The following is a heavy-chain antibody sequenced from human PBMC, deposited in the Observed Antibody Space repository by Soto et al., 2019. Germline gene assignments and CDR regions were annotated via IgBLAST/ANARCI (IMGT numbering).Heavy chain of an antibody. CDR2: IYYNDDR. D-gene: IGHD5-12*01. V-gene: IGHV2-5*01. CDR1: GFSFTTAGVA. J-gene: IGHJ4*02. CDR3: AHSDGGYEIIYFDF. Sequence: SGPTLVNPTQTLTLTCTFSGFSFTTAGVAVGWVRQTPGGALEWLTLIYYNDDRRFSPSLKTRLTITGDTSKNQVVLSLTNVDPGDTATYFCAHSDGGYEIIYFDFWGQGIPVTVSS.